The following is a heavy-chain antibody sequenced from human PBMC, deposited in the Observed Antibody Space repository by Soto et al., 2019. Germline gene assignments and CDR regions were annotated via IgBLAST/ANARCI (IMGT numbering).Heavy chain of an antibody. J-gene: IGHJ6*02. CDR1: GYTFTSYG. CDR2: ISAYNGNT. D-gene: IGHD2-2*01. CDR3: ARDGQGYCSSTSCSYYYYYYGMDV. V-gene: IGHV1-18*01. Sequence: ASVKVSCKASGYTFTSYGISWVRQAPGQGLEWMGWISAYNGNTNYAQKLQGRVTLTTDTSTSTAYMELRSLRSDDTALYYCARDGQGYCSSTSCSYYYYYYGMDVWGQGTTVTVSS.